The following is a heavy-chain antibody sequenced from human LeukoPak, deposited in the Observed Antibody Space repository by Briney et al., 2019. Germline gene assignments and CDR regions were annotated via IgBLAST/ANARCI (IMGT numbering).Heavy chain of an antibody. CDR2: ISGSGGST. CDR1: GFTFSDYY. J-gene: IGHJ4*02. D-gene: IGHD6-13*01. CDR3: AKDQSSSSRVPIDY. V-gene: IGHV3-23*01. Sequence: GGSLRLSCAASGFTFSDYYMSWIRQAPGKGLEWVSAISGSGGSTYYADSVKGRFTISRDNSKNTLYLQMNSLRAEDTAVYYCAKDQSSSSRVPIDYWGQGTLVTVSS.